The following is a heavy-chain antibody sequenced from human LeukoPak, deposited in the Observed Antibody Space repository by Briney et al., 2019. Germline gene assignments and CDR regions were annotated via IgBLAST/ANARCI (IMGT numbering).Heavy chain of an antibody. Sequence: ASVKVSCKASGGTFSSYAISWVRQAPGQGLEWMGRIIPILGIANYAQKFQGRVTITADKSTSTAYMELSSLRSEDTAVYYCARTIAAAGTWWFDPWGQGTLVTVSS. CDR3: ARTIAAAGTWWFDP. J-gene: IGHJ5*02. CDR1: GGTFSSYA. V-gene: IGHV1-69*04. D-gene: IGHD6-13*01. CDR2: IIPILGIA.